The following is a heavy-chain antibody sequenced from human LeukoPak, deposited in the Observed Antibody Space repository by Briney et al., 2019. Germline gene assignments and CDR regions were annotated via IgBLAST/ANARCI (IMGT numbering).Heavy chain of an antibody. CDR1: GFTFSDYY. Sequence: GGSLRLSCAASGFTFSDYYMNWIRQAPGKGLEWVSYISSSGSTIYYADSVKGRFTISRDNAKNSLYLQMNSLRAEDTAVYYCARDAIAVAGTRIDYWGQGTLVTVSS. V-gene: IGHV3-11*01. J-gene: IGHJ4*02. D-gene: IGHD6-19*01. CDR2: ISSSGSTI. CDR3: ARDAIAVAGTRIDY.